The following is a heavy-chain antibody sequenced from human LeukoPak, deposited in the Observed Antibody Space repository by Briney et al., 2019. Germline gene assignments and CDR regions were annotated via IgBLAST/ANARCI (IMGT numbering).Heavy chain of an antibody. Sequence: PSETLSLTCAVYGGSFSGYYWSWIRQPPGKGLEWIGEINHSGSTNYNPSLKSRVTISVDTSKNQFSLKLSSVTAADTAVYYCASYDILTGYYSSYYGMDVWGQGTTVTVSS. J-gene: IGHJ6*02. CDR2: INHSGST. CDR3: ASYDILTGYYSSYYGMDV. CDR1: GGSFSGYY. V-gene: IGHV4-34*01. D-gene: IGHD3-9*01.